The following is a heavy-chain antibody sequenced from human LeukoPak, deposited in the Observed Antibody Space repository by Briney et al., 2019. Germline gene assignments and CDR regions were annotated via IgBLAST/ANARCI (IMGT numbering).Heavy chain of an antibody. CDR3: ARETHPLRFSESD. CDR1: GGSISSYY. D-gene: IGHD3-3*01. Sequence: SETLSLTCTVSGGSISSYYWSWIRQPAGKGLEWIGRIYTSGSTNYNPSLKRRVTMSVDTSKNQFSLKLSSVTAADTAVYYCARETHPLRFSESDWGQGTLVTVSS. J-gene: IGHJ4*02. CDR2: IYTSGST. V-gene: IGHV4-4*07.